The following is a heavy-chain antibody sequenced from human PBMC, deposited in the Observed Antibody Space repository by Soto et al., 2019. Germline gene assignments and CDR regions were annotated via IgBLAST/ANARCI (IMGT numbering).Heavy chain of an antibody. CDR1: VDTFSYYY. Sequence: GGSLRLCCAASVDTFSYYYMIWIRQAPGKGLEWVSYISSSGSTIYYADSVKGRFTISRDNAKNSLYLQMNSLRAEDTAVYYCARELLNYYYYYGMDVWGQGTTVTVSS. D-gene: IGHD1-26*01. V-gene: IGHV3-11*01. CDR3: ARELLNYYYYYGMDV. J-gene: IGHJ6*02. CDR2: ISSSGSTI.